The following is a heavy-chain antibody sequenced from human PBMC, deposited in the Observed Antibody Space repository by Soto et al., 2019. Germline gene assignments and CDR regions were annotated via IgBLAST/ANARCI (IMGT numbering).Heavy chain of an antibody. Sequence: QVQLQQWGAGLLRPSETLFLTCGVTGGSFSAYYWTWIRQTPGKGLEWIGEDNYSGTTYYNPSLKRRLPILVNATNKKAARKLTSAPDTETALYFCARVTTVNVAEDAPLTWFDVWGQGAMVTVTS. CDR3: ARVTTVNVAEDAPLTWFDV. CDR2: DNYSGTT. J-gene: IGHJ5*02. D-gene: IGHD7-27*01. V-gene: IGHV4-34*01. CDR1: GGSFSAYY.